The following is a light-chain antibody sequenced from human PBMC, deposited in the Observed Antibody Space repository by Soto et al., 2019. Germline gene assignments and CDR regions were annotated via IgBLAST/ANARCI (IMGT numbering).Light chain of an antibody. CDR2: GAS. J-gene: IGKJ2*01. CDR3: QQYNACPHT. V-gene: IGKV1-16*02. Sequence: DVQMTQSPASLSVSIGDRVTITCRASQGVFTYVAWFQHKPGKAPRSLIYGASTLHSGVPSKFSGSGSGTDFTLTISSLQPEDVATYYCQQYNACPHTFGQGTKVDIK. CDR1: QGVFTY.